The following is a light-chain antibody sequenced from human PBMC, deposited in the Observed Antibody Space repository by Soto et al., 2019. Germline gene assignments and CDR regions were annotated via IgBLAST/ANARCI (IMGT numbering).Light chain of an antibody. J-gene: IGLJ2*01. CDR3: QSYDSSLRGSL. CDR2: ANR. V-gene: IGLV1-40*01. Sequence: QSVLTQPPSVSAAPGQRVTISCTGSSSNIGAGYDVHWYQHLPGTAPKLLIYANRGRPSGVPDRFSGSKSGTSASLGITGVQDEDEADYYCQSYDSSLRGSLFDGGTKVTVL. CDR1: SSNIGAGYD.